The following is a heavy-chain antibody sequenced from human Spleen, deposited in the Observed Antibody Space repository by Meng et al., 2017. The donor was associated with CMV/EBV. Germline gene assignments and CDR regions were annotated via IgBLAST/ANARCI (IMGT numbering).Heavy chain of an antibody. J-gene: IGHJ4*02. Sequence: GGSLRLSCAASGFTFSSYSMNWVRQAPGKGLEWVSSISSSSSYIYYADSVKGRFTISRDNAKNSLYLQMNSLRAEDTAVYYCARGSFPNSGSYSWGRGTLVTVSS. D-gene: IGHD1-26*01. CDR2: ISSSSSYI. CDR3: ARGSFPNSGSYS. CDR1: GFTFSSYS. V-gene: IGHV3-21*01.